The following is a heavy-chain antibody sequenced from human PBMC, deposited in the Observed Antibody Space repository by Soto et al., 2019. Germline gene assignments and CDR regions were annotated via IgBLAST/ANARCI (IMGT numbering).Heavy chain of an antibody. D-gene: IGHD3-9*01. Sequence: WDTLSLTCAVYGGSFSGYYRSWIRQPPGKGLEWIGEINQSGSTNYNPSLKSRGTISVDTSKNQFSLKLSSVTAADTAVYYCALFNGILTAYQSIYKNYYYGMDVCGQRTTVTVS. CDR2: INQSGST. CDR3: ALFNGILTAYQSIYKNYYYGMDV. V-gene: IGHV4-34*01. CDR1: GGSFSGYY. J-gene: IGHJ6*02.